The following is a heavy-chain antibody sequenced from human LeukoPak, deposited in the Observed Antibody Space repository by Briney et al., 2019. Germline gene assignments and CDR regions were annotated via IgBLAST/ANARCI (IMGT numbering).Heavy chain of an antibody. CDR1: GGSISTYY. J-gene: IGHJ4*02. Sequence: PSETLSLTCIVSGGSISTYYWSWIRQPPGKGLEWIGYIYYSGSTNYNPSPQSRVTISVDTFKNQFSLKLSSVTAADTAVYYCARAPQAGYGDYWGQGTLVTVSS. V-gene: IGHV4-59*01. CDR2: IYYSGST. CDR3: ARAPQAGYGDY. D-gene: IGHD5-12*01.